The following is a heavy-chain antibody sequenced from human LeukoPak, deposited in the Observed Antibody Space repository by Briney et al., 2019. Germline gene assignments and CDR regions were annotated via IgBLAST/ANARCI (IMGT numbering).Heavy chain of an antibody. Sequence: ASVKVSCKASGGTFSSYAISWVRQAPGQRLEWMGGIIPIFGTANYAQKFQGRVTITADESTSTAYMELSSLRSEDTAVYYCARMGGITIFGVVLDAFDIWGQGTMVTVSS. CDR3: ARMGGITIFGVVLDAFDI. D-gene: IGHD3-3*01. CDR1: GGTFSSYA. CDR2: IIPIFGTA. J-gene: IGHJ3*02. V-gene: IGHV1-69*13.